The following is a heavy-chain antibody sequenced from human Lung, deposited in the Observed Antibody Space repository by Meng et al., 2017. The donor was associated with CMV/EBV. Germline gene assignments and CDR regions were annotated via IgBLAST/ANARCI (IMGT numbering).Heavy chain of an antibody. CDR2: FYYRGNS. CDR1: GGSINSYY. V-gene: IGHV4-59*01. CDR3: ARGSYLAVEG. Sequence: HVHVRESGPGLVKPSETLSLTCTVSGGSINSYYWSWIRQPPGQGLEWLGYFYYRGNSNYNPSLKSRVTISVDTSKNLFSLNLTSVTAADAALYYCARGSYLAVEGWGLGTLVTVSS. J-gene: IGHJ4*02. D-gene: IGHD2-21*01.